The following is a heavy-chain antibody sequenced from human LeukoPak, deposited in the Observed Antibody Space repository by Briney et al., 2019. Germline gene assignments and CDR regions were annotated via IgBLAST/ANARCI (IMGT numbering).Heavy chain of an antibody. CDR2: IIPIFGTA. V-gene: IGHV1-69*13. J-gene: IGHJ6*03. CDR1: GGTFSSYA. D-gene: IGHD3-10*01. CDR3: ASVSGRSSYYYYYYMDV. Sequence: SVKVSCKASGGTFSSYAISWVRQAPGQGLEWMGGIIPIFGTANYAQKFQGRVTITADESTSTAYMELSSLRSEDTAVYYCASVSGRSSYYYYYYMDVWGKGTTVTISS.